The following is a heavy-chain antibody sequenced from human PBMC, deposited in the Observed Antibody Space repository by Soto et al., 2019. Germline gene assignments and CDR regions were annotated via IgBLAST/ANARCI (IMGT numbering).Heavy chain of an antibody. CDR2: IYYSGST. CDR3: ARGTCSGGSCRFDY. CDR1: GGSISSGGYY. Sequence: QVQLQESGPGLVKPSQTLSLTCTVSGGSISSGGYYWSWIRQHPGKGLEWIGYIYYSGSTYYNPSLKIRVTISVDTSKNQFALKPSSVTAADTAGYYCARGTCSGGSCRFDYWGQGTLVTVSS. D-gene: IGHD2-15*01. J-gene: IGHJ4*02. V-gene: IGHV4-31*03.